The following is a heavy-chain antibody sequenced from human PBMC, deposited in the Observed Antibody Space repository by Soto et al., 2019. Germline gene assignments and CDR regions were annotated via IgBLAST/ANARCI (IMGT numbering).Heavy chain of an antibody. J-gene: IGHJ4*02. D-gene: IGHD4-17*01. CDR1: GFTFSSYS. CDR3: ARDSPHYDYGDYHFDY. Sequence: EVQLVESGGGLVQPGGSLRLSCAASGFTFSSYSMNWVRQAPGKGLEWGSYISSSSSTIYYADSVKGRFTISRDNAKNSLYLQMNSLRAEDTAVYYCARDSPHYDYGDYHFDYWGQGTLVTVSS. V-gene: IGHV3-48*01. CDR2: ISSSSSTI.